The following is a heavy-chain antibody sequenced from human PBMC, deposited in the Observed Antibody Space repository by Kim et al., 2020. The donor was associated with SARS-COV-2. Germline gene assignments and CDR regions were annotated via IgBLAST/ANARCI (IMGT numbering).Heavy chain of an antibody. V-gene: IGHV5-51*01. Sequence: GESLKISCKGSGYSFTSYWIGWVRQMPGKGLEWMGIIYPGDSDTRYSPSFQGQVTISADKSISTAYLQWSSLKASDTAIYYCARHGLWFGELFPFDYWGQGTLVTVSS. J-gene: IGHJ4*02. D-gene: IGHD3-10*01. CDR3: ARHGLWFGELFPFDY. CDR2: IYPGDSDT. CDR1: GYSFTSYW.